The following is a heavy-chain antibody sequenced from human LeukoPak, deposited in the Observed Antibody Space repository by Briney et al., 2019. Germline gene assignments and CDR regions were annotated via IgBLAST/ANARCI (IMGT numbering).Heavy chain of an antibody. CDR3: ARDLPSCYIKHCAFDI. J-gene: IGHJ3*02. Sequence: SETLSLTCTVSGGSISSDSYYWSWIRQPAGKGLEWIGRSYTSGNTRYNPSLSSGVTISVDMSKNQLSLKLSSVTAADTAVYYCARDLPSCYIKHCAFDIWGQGTMVTVPS. CDR2: SYTSGNT. D-gene: IGHD2-2*01. V-gene: IGHV4-61*02. CDR1: GGSISSDSYY.